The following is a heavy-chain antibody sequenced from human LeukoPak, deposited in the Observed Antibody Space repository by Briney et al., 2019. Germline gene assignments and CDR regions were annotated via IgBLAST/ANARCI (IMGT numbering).Heavy chain of an antibody. CDR1: GGTFSSYA. CDR2: IIPKFATA. D-gene: IGHD4-17*01. J-gene: IGHJ4*02. V-gene: IGHV1-69*13. CDR3: ASRDADYEYYFDY. Sequence: ASVKVSCKASGGTFSSYAISWVRQAPGQGLEWIGSIIPKFATANYAHSFQGRVSIGADESTTTAYMELSSLTFDDTAVYYCASRDADYEYYFDYWGQGAVVTVSS.